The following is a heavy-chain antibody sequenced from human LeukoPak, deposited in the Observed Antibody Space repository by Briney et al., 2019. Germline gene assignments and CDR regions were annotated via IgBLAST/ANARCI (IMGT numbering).Heavy chain of an antibody. Sequence: ASVKVSCKASGYTFTSYDINWVRQATGQGLEWMGWMNPNSDNTGYAQKFQGRVTMTRNTSISTAYMELSSLRSEDTAVYYCARERYYYDSSDYYPSHNYFDYWGQGTLVTVSS. CDR2: MNPNSDNT. V-gene: IGHV1-8*01. CDR1: GYTFTSYD. D-gene: IGHD3-22*01. J-gene: IGHJ4*02. CDR3: ARERYYYDSSDYYPSHNYFDY.